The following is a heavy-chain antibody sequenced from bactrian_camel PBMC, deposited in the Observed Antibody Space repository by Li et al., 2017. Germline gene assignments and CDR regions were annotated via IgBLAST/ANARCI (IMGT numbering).Heavy chain of an antibody. CDR2: INSDGGTS. J-gene: IGHJ4*01. D-gene: IGHD2*01. Sequence: VQLVESGGGSVQSGGSLRLSCTASAPTFSRDAMMWVRQAQGKGLEWVSSINSDGGTSHAADSVKGRFLISRDNAKNTVYLQMNSLKSEGTALYYCATAGVAGGYARVQGSFTYWGQGTQVTVS. CDR3: ATAGVAGGYARVQGSFTY. CDR1: APTFSRDA. V-gene: IGHV3S31*01.